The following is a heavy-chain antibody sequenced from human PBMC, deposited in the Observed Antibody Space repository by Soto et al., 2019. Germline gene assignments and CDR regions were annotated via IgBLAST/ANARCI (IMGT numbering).Heavy chain of an antibody. CDR2: IYPGDSDT. V-gene: IGHV5-51*01. CDR3: ARLRVAADGRYDYWGMDV. D-gene: IGHD6-13*01. CDR1: GYSFTSYW. Sequence: GESLKISCKGSGYSFTSYWIGWVRQMPGKGLEWMGIIYPGDSDTRYSPSFQGQVTISADKSISTAYLQWSSLKASDTAMYYCARLRVAADGRYDYWGMDVWGQGNTVTVSS. J-gene: IGHJ6*02.